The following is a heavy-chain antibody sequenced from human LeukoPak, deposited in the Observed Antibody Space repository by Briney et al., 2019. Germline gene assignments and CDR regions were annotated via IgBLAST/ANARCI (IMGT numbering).Heavy chain of an antibody. CDR3: ASVPRYGDSFFDC. J-gene: IGHJ4*02. V-gene: IGHV3-23*01. CDR2: ISASGEST. D-gene: IGHD4-17*01. CDR1: GFTFLTYA. Sequence: GGSLRHSRVSSGFTFLTYATCPVRQAPGKGLEWASGISASGESTYYAHAVKGRHTISRDNSKNTLYLLMNSLRAEDSAVYFCASVPRYGDSFFDCWGQGTLVTVS.